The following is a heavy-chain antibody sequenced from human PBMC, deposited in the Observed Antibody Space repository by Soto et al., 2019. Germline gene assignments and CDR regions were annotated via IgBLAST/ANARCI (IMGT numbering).Heavy chain of an antibody. J-gene: IGHJ4*02. D-gene: IGHD2-21*02. V-gene: IGHV3-33*01. CDR1: GFTLSSYG. CDR3: ARSPWSVVTALYFDY. CDR2: IWYDGSNK. Sequence: GGSLRLSCAASGFTLSSYGMHWVRQAPGKGLEWVAVIWYDGSNKYYADSVKGRFTISRDNSKNTLYLQMNSLRAEDTAVYYCARSPWSVVTALYFDYWGQGT.